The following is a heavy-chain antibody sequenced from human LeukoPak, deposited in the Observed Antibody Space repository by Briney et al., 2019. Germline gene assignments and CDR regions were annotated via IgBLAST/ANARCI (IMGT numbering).Heavy chain of an antibody. CDR3: ARGGTSSSWYWSYYYYMDV. D-gene: IGHD6-13*01. CDR1: GYTFTGYY. CDR2: INPNSGGT. J-gene: IGHJ6*03. V-gene: IGHV1-2*02. Sequence: GASVTVSCKASGYTFTGYYMHWVRQAPGQGLEWMGWINPNSGGTNYAQKFQGRVTMTRTTSISTAYMELSSLRSEDTAVYYCARGGTSSSWYWSYYYYMDVWGKGTTVTISS.